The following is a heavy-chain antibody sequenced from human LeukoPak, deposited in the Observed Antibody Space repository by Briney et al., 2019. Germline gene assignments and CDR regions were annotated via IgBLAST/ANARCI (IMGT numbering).Heavy chain of an antibody. J-gene: IGHJ4*02. D-gene: IGHD2-2*03. Sequence: ASVKVSCKASGYTFTGYYMHWARQAPGQGLEWMGWINPNSGGTNYAQKFQGRVTMTRDTSISTAYMELSRLRSDDTAVYYCARVSGYCSSTSCYGPARDFDYWGQGTLVTVSS. CDR3: ARVSGYCSSTSCYGPARDFDY. V-gene: IGHV1-2*02. CDR2: INPNSGGT. CDR1: GYTFTGYY.